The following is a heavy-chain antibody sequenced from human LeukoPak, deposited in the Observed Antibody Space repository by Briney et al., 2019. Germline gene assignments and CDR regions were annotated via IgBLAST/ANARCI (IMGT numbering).Heavy chain of an antibody. J-gene: IGHJ4*02. D-gene: IGHD3/OR15-3a*01. CDR1: GFTVSSNY. CDR2: FYSVGST. Sequence: GESLRLSCAASGFTVSSNYMSWVRQAPGKGLEWVSLFYSVGSTYYADSVKGRFTISRDNSKNTLYLQMKSLRAEDTAVYYCARGLDYVDYFDYWGQGTLVTVSS. CDR3: ARGLDYVDYFDY. V-gene: IGHV3-53*01.